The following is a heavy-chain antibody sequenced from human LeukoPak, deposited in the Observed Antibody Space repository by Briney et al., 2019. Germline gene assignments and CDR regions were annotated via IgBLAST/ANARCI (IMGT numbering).Heavy chain of an antibody. CDR2: IKQDGSDK. J-gene: IGHJ4*02. CDR1: GLTFSSYW. Sequence: GGSLRLFCAASGLTFSSYWMSWVRQAPGKGLEWVANIKQDGSDKYYVDSVKGRFTISRDNAKNSLYLHVNSLRVQDTAVYYCARDRAAGRPHFDYWGQGTLVTVSS. V-gene: IGHV3-7*01. D-gene: IGHD6-13*01. CDR3: ARDRAAGRPHFDY.